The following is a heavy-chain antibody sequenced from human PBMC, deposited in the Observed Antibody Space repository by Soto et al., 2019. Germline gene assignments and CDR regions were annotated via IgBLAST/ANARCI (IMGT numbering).Heavy chain of an antibody. J-gene: IGHJ4*02. Sequence: SETLSLTCAVSGDSISRTHWWTWVRQPPGKGLEYIGQIFHSGITNYNPSLESRVTISLDKSKSQFSLELNSVTGADTAIYYCARGFSGYCSGGSCSSFDYWGQGTLVTVSA. V-gene: IGHV4-4*02. CDR3: ARGFSGYCSGGSCSSFDY. CDR2: IFHSGIT. D-gene: IGHD2-15*01. CDR1: GDSISRTHW.